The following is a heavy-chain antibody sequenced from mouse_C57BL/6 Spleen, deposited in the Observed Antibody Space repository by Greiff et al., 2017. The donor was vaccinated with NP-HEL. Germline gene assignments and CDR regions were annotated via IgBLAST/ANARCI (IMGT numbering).Heavy chain of an antibody. CDR1: GYTFTSYW. Sequence: QVQLQQPGAELVKPGASVNMSCKASGYTFTSYWITWVKQRPGQGLEWIGDIYPGSGSTNYNEKFKSKATLTVDTSSSTAYMQLSSLTSEDSAVYYCARGGDDGYPFAYWGQGTLVTVSA. CDR2: IYPGSGST. CDR3: ARGGDDGYPFAY. V-gene: IGHV1-55*01. D-gene: IGHD2-3*01. J-gene: IGHJ3*01.